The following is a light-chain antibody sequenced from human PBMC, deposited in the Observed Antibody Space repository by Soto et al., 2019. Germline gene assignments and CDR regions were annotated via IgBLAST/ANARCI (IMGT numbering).Light chain of an antibody. V-gene: IGKV3-20*01. Sequence: EIVMTQSPATLSVSPGERATLSCRASQSVSSNLAWYQQKRGQAPRLLIYGASSRATGIPDRFSGGGSGTDFTLTISRLEPEDFAVYYCQQYGSSPRTFGQGTKVDNK. CDR1: QSVSSN. J-gene: IGKJ1*01. CDR2: GAS. CDR3: QQYGSSPRT.